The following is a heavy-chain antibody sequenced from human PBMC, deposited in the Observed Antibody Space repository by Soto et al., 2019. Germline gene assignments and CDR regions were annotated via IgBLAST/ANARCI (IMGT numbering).Heavy chain of an antibody. D-gene: IGHD3-3*01. CDR1: GYTFTSYG. J-gene: IGHJ4*02. CDR2: ISAYNGNT. V-gene: IGHV1-18*01. Sequence: ASVKVSCKASGYTFTSYGISWVRQAPGQGLEWMGWISAYNGNTNYAQKLQGRVTMTTDTSTSTAYMELRSLRSDDTAVYYCARELLGSAAYYDFWSGYYTGYYFDYWGQGTLVTVSS. CDR3: ARELLGSAAYYDFWSGYYTGYYFDY.